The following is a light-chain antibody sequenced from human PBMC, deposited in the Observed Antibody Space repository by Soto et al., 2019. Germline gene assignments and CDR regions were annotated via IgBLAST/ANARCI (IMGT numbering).Light chain of an antibody. J-gene: IGKJ2*01. CDR2: DAS. Sequence: EIVLTQSPATLSLSPGERATHSCRASQSVRSYIAWYQQKPGQAPRLLIYDASNRATGIPARFSGSGSGTDFTLTISSLEPEDFAVYYCQQRSNWPPYTFGQGTKLEIK. CDR3: QQRSNWPPYT. V-gene: IGKV3-11*01. CDR1: QSVRSY.